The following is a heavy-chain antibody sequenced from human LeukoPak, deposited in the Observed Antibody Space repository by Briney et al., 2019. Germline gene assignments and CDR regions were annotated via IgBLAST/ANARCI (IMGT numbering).Heavy chain of an antibody. Sequence: ASETLSLTCTVSGGSISSYYWSWIRQPPGKGLEWIGYIYYSGSTNYNPSLKSRVTISVDTSKNQFSLKLSSVTAADTAVYYCARVGGAGDNDAFDIWGQGTMVTVSS. D-gene: IGHD3-16*01. CDR2: IYYSGST. CDR1: GGSISSYY. CDR3: ARVGGAGDNDAFDI. J-gene: IGHJ3*02. V-gene: IGHV4-59*01.